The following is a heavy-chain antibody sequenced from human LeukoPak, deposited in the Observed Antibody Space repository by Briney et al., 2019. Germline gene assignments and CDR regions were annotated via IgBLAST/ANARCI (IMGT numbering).Heavy chain of an antibody. CDR3: ASTKGIAVAAGDY. D-gene: IGHD6-19*01. Sequence: SVKVSCKASGGTFSSYAISWVRQAPGQGLEWMGGIIPIFGTANYAQKFQGRVTITTDESTSTAYMELSSLRSEDTAVYYCASTKGIAVAAGDYWGQGTLVTVSS. V-gene: IGHV1-69*05. J-gene: IGHJ4*02. CDR2: IIPIFGTA. CDR1: GGTFSSYA.